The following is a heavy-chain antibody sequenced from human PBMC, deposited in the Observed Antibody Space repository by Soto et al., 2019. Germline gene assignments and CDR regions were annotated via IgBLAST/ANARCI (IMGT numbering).Heavy chain of an antibody. CDR2: IYYSGST. CDR3: AGFVLPASRNSDFDY. D-gene: IGHD2-15*01. CDR1: GISVSTSDYY. V-gene: IGHV4-39*01. Sequence: SETLSLTCTVSGISVSTSDYYWVWFRQPPGKGLDWIGNIYYSGSTFYNPSLRSRVTLSVDTSKNQFSLRLNSVTAADTAVYFCAGFVLPASRNSDFDYWGQGTLVTAPQ. J-gene: IGHJ4*02.